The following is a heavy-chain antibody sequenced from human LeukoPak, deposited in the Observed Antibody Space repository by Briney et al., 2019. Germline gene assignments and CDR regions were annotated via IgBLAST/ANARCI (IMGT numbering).Heavy chain of an antibody. CDR1: GFTFSDYE. Sequence: GGSLRLSCAASGFTFSDYEINWVRQAPGKGLEWVSCISTSGSTTYYADSVKGRFTISRDNAKNSLFLQMNTLTAEDTAVYYCARGALHVFDYWGLGTPVTVSS. CDR2: ISTSGSTT. CDR3: ARGALHVFDY. V-gene: IGHV3-48*03. J-gene: IGHJ4*02. D-gene: IGHD3-10*02.